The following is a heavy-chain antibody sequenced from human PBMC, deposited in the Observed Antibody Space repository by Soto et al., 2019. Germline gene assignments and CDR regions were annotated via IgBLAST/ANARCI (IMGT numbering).Heavy chain of an antibody. CDR2: IYYSGST. V-gene: IGHV4-59*01. CDR3: ARVDSTVTHLDY. D-gene: IGHD4-17*01. J-gene: IGHJ4*02. CDR1: GGSISTYY. Sequence: SETLSLTCTVSGGSISTYYWSWIRRPPGKGLEWIGYIYYSGSTKYNPSLKSRVTISVDTSKNQFSLKLSSVTAADTAVYYCARVDSTVTHLDYWGQGTLVTVSS.